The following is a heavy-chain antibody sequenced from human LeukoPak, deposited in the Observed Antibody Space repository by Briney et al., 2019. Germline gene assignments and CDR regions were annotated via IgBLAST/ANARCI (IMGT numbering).Heavy chain of an antibody. Sequence: ASVKVSCKASGYTFTSYYMHWVRQAPGQGLEWMGIINPSGGSTSYAQKFQGRVTMTRDMSTSTVYMELSSLRSEDTAVYYCARAPGYCTNGVCPDLWFDPLGQGTLVTVSS. J-gene: IGHJ5*02. CDR2: INPSGGST. CDR1: GYTFTSYY. V-gene: IGHV1-46*01. CDR3: ARAPGYCTNGVCPDLWFDP. D-gene: IGHD2-8*01.